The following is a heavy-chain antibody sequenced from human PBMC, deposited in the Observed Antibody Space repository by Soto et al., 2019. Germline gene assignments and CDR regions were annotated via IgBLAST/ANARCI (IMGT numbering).Heavy chain of an antibody. CDR2: SYYSGST. CDR3: ARDQNGSPHFDY. D-gene: IGHD1-26*01. V-gene: IGHV4-59*01. CDR1: GASIRNYY. J-gene: IGHJ4*02. Sequence: QVHLQESGPGLVKPSETLSLTCTVSGASIRNYYWSWIRQPPGKGLEWIGFSYYSGSTNYNPSLNSRVTMSVDTSKNQFSLKLTSVTAAYTAVYYCARDQNGSPHFDYWGQGILVTVSS.